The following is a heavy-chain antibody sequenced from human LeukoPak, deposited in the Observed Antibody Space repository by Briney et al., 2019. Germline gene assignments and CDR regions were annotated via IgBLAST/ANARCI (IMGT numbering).Heavy chain of an antibody. V-gene: IGHV4-38-2*01. D-gene: IGHD1-1*01. CDR2: IYHSGST. CDR1: GYSITSGYY. Sequence: SETLSLTCAVSGYSITSGYYWGWIRQPPGKGLEWIGTIYHSGSTYYNPSLKSRVTISVDTSKNQFSLELSSVTAADTALHYCARQWIQLERDAFDIWGQGTMVTVSS. J-gene: IGHJ3*02. CDR3: ARQWIQLERDAFDI.